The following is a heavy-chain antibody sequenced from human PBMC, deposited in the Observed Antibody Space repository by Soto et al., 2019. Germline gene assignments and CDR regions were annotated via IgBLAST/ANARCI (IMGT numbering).Heavy chain of an antibody. CDR2: IKQDGSEK. Sequence: GGSLRLSCAASGFTFSSYWMSWVRQAPGKGLEWVANIKQDGSEKYYVDSVKGRFTISRDNAKNSLYLQMNSLRAEDTAVYYCARDPWGPLSLFDIWGQGTMVTVSS. V-gene: IGHV3-7*01. J-gene: IGHJ3*02. D-gene: IGHD3-16*01. CDR1: GFTFSSYW. CDR3: ARDPWGPLSLFDI.